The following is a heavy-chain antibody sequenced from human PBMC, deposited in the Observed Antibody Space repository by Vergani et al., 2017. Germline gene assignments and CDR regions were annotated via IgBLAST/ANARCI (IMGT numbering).Heavy chain of an antibody. J-gene: IGHJ4*02. CDR1: GFTFSSYS. CDR3: ARDFSSSWFDY. D-gene: IGHD6-13*01. CDR2: ISSSSSYI. V-gene: IGHV3-21*05. Sequence: EVQLVESGGGLVQPGGSLRLSCAASGFTFSSYSMNWVRQAPGKGLEWVSYISSSSSYIYYADSVKGRFTISRDNAKNSLYLQMNSLRAEDTAVYYCARDFSSSWFDYWGQGTLVTVSS.